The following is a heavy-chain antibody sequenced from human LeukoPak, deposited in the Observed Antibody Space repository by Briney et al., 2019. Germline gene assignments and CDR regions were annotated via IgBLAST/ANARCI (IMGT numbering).Heavy chain of an antibody. D-gene: IGHD6-6*01. V-gene: IGHV4-39*01. Sequence: SETLSLTCTVSGGSISSSSYYWGWIRQPPGKGLEWIGSIYYSGSTYYNPSLKSRVTISVDTSKNQFSLKLSSVTAADTAVYYCARGRIAARRNYYYGMDVWGQGTTVTVSS. CDR3: ARGRIAARRNYYYGMDV. CDR1: GGSISSSSYY. J-gene: IGHJ6*02. CDR2: IYYSGST.